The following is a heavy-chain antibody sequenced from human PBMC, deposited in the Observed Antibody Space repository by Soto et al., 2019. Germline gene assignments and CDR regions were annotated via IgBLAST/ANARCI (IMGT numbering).Heavy chain of an antibody. J-gene: IGHJ6*02. Sequence: GASVKVSCKASGGTFSSYAICWVRQAPGQGLEWMGGIIPIFGTANYAQKFQGRVTITADESTSTAYMELSSLRSEDTAVYYCQFYSGSSSYYYYYGMDVWGQGTTVTVSS. CDR3: QFYSGSSSYYYYYGMDV. CDR1: GGTFSSYA. CDR2: IIPIFGTA. V-gene: IGHV1-69*13. D-gene: IGHD1-26*01.